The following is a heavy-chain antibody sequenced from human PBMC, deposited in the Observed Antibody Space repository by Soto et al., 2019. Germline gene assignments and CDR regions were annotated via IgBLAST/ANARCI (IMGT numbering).Heavy chain of an antibody. J-gene: IGHJ6*02. D-gene: IGHD3-3*01. V-gene: IGHV3-21*01. CDR2: ISSSSSYI. Sequence: PGGSLRLSCAASGFTFSSYSMNWVRQAPGKGLEWVSSISSSSSYIYYADSVKGRFTISRDNAKNSLYLQMNSLRAEDTAVYYCARTTSYYDSVYYYYGMDVWGQGTTVTVSS. CDR3: ARTTSYYDSVYYYYGMDV. CDR1: GFTFSSYS.